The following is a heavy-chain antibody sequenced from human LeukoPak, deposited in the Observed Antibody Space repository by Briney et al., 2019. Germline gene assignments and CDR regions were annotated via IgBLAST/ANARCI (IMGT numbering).Heavy chain of an antibody. CDR1: GGSFSGYY. CDR2: INHSGST. Sequence: SETLSLTCAVYGGSFSGYYWSWIRQPPGKGLEWIGEINHSGSTNYNPSLKSRVTISVDTSKNQFSLKLSSVTAADTAVYYCARQNDYGDQYFDYWGQGTLVTVSS. D-gene: IGHD4-17*01. V-gene: IGHV4-34*01. CDR3: ARQNDYGDQYFDY. J-gene: IGHJ4*02.